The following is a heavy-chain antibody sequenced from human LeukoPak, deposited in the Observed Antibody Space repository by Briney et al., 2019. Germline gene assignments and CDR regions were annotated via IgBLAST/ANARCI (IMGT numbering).Heavy chain of an antibody. CDR2: IYPRDSRT. J-gene: IGHJ4*02. CDR3: AKGGDGRDFLLY. Sequence: GASVKVSCKGSGYSFTNYWIGWVRQMPGKGLEWMGFIYPRDSRTTYSPSFRGQVTISADRSISTAYIQWSSLKASDTAMYYCAKGGDGRDFLLYWGQGSLVTVSS. CDR1: GYSFTNYW. D-gene: IGHD5-24*01. V-gene: IGHV5-51*01.